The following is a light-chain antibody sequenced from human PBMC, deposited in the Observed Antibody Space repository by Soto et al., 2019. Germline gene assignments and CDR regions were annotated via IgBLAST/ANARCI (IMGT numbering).Light chain of an antibody. CDR2: DAS. CDR3: QQRSNWPGVT. CDR1: KSVSTY. V-gene: IGKV3-11*01. J-gene: IGKJ3*01. Sequence: EIVLTQSPATLSLSPGERATLSSRASKSVSTYLAWYQQRPGQAPRLLIFDASNRATGIPARFSGSGSGTDFTLTISSLEPEDFAVYYCQQRSNWPGVTFGPGTKVDI.